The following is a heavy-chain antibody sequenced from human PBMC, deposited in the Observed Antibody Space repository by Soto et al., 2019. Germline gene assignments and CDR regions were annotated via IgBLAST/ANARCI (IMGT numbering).Heavy chain of an antibody. D-gene: IGHD3-10*01. CDR2: IWYDGSNK. V-gene: IGHV3-33*01. CDR3: ARAGLYGSEPGLFDY. J-gene: IGHJ4*02. CDR1: GFTFSSYG. Sequence: QVQLVESGGGVVQPGRSLRLSCAASGFTFSSYGMHWVRQAPGKGLEWVAVIWYDGSNKYYADSLKGRFTISRDNSKNTMYLQMNSLRAEDTAVYYCARAGLYGSEPGLFDYWGQGTLVTVSS.